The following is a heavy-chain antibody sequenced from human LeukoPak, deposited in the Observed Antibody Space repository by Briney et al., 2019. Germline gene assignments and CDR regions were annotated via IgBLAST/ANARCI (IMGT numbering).Heavy chain of an antibody. J-gene: IGHJ4*02. CDR2: IVVGSGNT. CDR1: GFNFTSSA. V-gene: IGHV1-58*02. CDR3: AAVMGGSYPFDY. Sequence: ASVKVSCKASGFNFTSSAMQWVRQARGQRLEWIGWIVVGSGNTNYAQKFQERVTITRDMSTSTVYMELSSLRSEDTAVYYCAAVMGGSYPFDYWGQGTLVTVSS. D-gene: IGHD1-26*01.